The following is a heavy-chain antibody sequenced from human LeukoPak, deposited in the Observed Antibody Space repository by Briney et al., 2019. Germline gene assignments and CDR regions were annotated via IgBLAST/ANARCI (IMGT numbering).Heavy chain of an antibody. D-gene: IGHD3-22*01. CDR2: INHSGST. CDR3: ARGDDTSGYYYFDY. J-gene: IGHJ4*02. Sequence: GSLRLSCAASGFTFSDYYMSWIRQPPGKGLEWIGEINHSGSTNYNPSPKSRVTISVDTSKNQFSLKLNSVTAADTAVYYCARGDDTSGYYYFDYWGQGTLVTVSS. CDR1: GFTFSDYY. V-gene: IGHV4-34*01.